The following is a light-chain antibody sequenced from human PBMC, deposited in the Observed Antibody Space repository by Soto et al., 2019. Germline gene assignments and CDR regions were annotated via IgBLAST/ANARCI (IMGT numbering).Light chain of an antibody. CDR2: KAS. CDR3: QQYNSYSYT. Sequence: DIQMTQSPSTLSASVGDRVTITCRASQSISSWLAWYQQKPGKAPKLLIYKASILESGVPSRFSGSGSGTEFTLTISSLQPDDFATYDCQQYNSYSYTFGQGTKLEIK. CDR1: QSISSW. J-gene: IGKJ2*01. V-gene: IGKV1-5*03.